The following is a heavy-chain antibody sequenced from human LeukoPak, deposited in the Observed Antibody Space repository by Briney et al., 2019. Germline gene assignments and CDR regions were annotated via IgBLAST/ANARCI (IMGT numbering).Heavy chain of an antibody. Sequence: GGSLSLSCTASGFTFSNYAMSWVRPAPGKGLEWVSAISGSGGSTYYADSVKGRFTISRDNSKNTLYLQMNSLRAEDTAIYYCAKDVRNVGTDNWGQGTLVTVSS. CDR1: GFTFSNYA. CDR3: AKDVRNVGTDN. V-gene: IGHV3-23*01. CDR2: ISGSGGST. J-gene: IGHJ4*02. D-gene: IGHD1-1*01.